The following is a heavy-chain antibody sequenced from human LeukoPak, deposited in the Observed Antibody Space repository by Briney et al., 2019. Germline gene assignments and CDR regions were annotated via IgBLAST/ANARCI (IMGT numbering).Heavy chain of an antibody. Sequence: GGSLRLSCAASGFTFSSYEMIWVRQAPGKGLEWVSYISSSGTTIYYADSVKGRFTISRDNAKNSLYLQMNSLRAEDTAVYYCAELGITMIGGVWGKGTTVTISS. D-gene: IGHD3-10*02. CDR3: AELGITMIGGV. CDR1: GFTFSSYE. CDR2: ISSSGTTI. V-gene: IGHV3-48*03. J-gene: IGHJ6*04.